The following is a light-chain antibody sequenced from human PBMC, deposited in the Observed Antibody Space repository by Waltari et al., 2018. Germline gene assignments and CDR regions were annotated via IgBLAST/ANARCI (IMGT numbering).Light chain of an antibody. CDR3: QASYTTPYS. V-gene: IGKV1-39*01. J-gene: IGKJ2*03. Sequence: DLQMTQSPSSLSASVGDRVTISCRASKNIRSYLSWYQQKPGIAPKLVIYAASTKQNGVPSRFSGSGSGTNFTLTITSLQAEDFATYFCQASYTTPYSFGQGTKVEIK. CDR1: KNIRSY. CDR2: AAS.